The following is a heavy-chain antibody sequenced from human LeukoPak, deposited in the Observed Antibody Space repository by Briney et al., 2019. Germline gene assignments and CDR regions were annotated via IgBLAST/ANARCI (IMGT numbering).Heavy chain of an antibody. Sequence: SETLSLTCTVSGGSISSYYWSWIRQPAGKGLEWIGRIYTSGSTNYNPSLKSRVIISVDKSKNQFSLKLSSVTAADTAVYYCARDPGSYYYYMDVWGKGTTVTVSS. CDR2: IYTSGST. V-gene: IGHV4-4*07. J-gene: IGHJ6*03. CDR1: GGSISSYY. CDR3: ARDPGSYYYYMDV.